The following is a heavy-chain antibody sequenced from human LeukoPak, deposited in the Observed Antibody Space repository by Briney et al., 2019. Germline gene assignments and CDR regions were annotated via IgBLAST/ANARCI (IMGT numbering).Heavy chain of an antibody. CDR2: IKQDGSEK. CDR3: ANLVGSDY. J-gene: IGHJ4*02. D-gene: IGHD1-26*01. CDR1: GFTFSSYW. V-gene: IGHV3-7*01. Sequence: GGSLRLSCAASGFTFSSYWISWVRQAPGKGLEWVANIKQDGSEKYYVDSVKGRFTISRDNAKNSLYLRMNSLRAEDTAVYYCANLVGSDYWGQGTLVTVSS.